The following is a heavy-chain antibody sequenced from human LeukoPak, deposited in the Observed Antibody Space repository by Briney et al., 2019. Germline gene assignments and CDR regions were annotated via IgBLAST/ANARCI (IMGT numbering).Heavy chain of an antibody. J-gene: IGHJ4*02. CDR2: VSRNGDST. Sequence: GGSLRLSCAASGFTFSSYAMTWVRQAPGKGLEWVSAVSRNGDSTYYADSVKGRFTVSRDNSKNTLYLQMNNLRADDTAVYYCARDPQVSYWGQGALVTVSS. CDR3: ARDPQVSY. CDR1: GFTFSSYA. V-gene: IGHV3-23*01.